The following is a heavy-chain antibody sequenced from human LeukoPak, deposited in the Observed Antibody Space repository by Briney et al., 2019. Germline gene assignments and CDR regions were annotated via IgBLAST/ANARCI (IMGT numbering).Heavy chain of an antibody. J-gene: IGHJ4*02. D-gene: IGHD1-26*01. Sequence: GGSLRLSCAASGFTFSRYAMTWVRQTPGKGLEWVSAISGSGANTYYADSVKGRFTISRDNSKNTLYLQMNSLRAEDTAVYYCARRGVGGSYVLPDYWGQGTLVTVSS. V-gene: IGHV3-23*01. CDR2: ISGSGANT. CDR1: GFTFSRYA. CDR3: ARRGVGGSYVLPDY.